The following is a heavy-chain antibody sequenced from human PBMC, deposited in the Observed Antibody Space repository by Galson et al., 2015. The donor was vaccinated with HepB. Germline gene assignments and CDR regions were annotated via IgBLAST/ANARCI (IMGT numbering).Heavy chain of an antibody. CDR1: GFTFEDYG. Sequence: SLRLSCAASGFTFEDYGMSWVRQVPGKGLEWVSGITWNGGATAYADSARGRFTISRDNVKNALYLQMNSLSVEDTALYYCARDLPRYYYDRMDVWGQGTSVTVSS. CDR3: ARDLPRYYYDRMDV. J-gene: IGHJ6*02. CDR2: ITWNGGAT. V-gene: IGHV3-20*04.